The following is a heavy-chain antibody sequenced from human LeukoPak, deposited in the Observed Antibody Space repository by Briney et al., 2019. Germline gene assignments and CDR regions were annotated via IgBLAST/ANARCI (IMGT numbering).Heavy chain of an antibody. CDR1: GGSISSSRYY. Sequence: SETLSLTCTVSGGSISSSRYYWGWIRQPPGKGLEWIGSIYYSGSTYYNPPLKGRVTISVDTSKNQFSLKLSSVTAADTAVYYCARQIRWLRYWFDPWGQGTLVTVSS. D-gene: IGHD5-12*01. CDR3: ARQIRWLRYWFDP. CDR2: IYYSGST. V-gene: IGHV4-39*07. J-gene: IGHJ5*02.